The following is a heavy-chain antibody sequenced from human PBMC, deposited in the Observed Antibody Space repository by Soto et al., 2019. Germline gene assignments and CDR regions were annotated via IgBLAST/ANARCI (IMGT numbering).Heavy chain of an antibody. D-gene: IGHD6-19*01. Sequence: PVGSLRLSCTASGFTFCTSAMNWVRQAPGKGLEWVSGISGSGGTTYYADSVKGRFTISRDNSKNSVFLQMNSLRAEDTAVYYGAKDFVAVAGSDYWGQGTLVTVFS. J-gene: IGHJ4*02. CDR3: AKDFVAVAGSDY. CDR1: GFTFCTSA. CDR2: ISGSGGTT. V-gene: IGHV3-23*01.